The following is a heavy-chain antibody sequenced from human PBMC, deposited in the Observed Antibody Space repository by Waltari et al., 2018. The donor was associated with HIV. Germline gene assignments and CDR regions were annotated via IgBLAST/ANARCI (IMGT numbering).Heavy chain of an antibody. J-gene: IGHJ4*02. D-gene: IGHD6-19*01. CDR2: IGAAGDT. CDR3: VRVRDSSSGWYIFDY. CDR1: GFTFNTYD. Sequence: EVHLVESGGGLIQPGGSLRLSCAASGFTFNTYDMHWVRQAAGEGRQWVSAIGAAGDTYYSDSVKGRFTISRENAKNSLFLQMNSLRAGDTAVYFCVRVRDSSSGWYIFDYWGQGALVTVSS. V-gene: IGHV3-13*04.